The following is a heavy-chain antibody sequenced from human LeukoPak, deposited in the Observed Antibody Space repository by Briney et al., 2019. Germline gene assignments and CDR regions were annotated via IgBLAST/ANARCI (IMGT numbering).Heavy chain of an antibody. D-gene: IGHD3-16*02. Sequence: GASLKISCKASGYSCSSYLSGFVHQIPGKGLEGTGIIYRGDSDTRYSPSSQGQVTISADKSISTAYLQWSSLQASDTAMYYCATHGVMITFGGVIDHYRYFDLWGRGTLVTVSS. CDR3: ATHGVMITFGGVIDHYRYFDL. CDR1: GYSCSSYL. J-gene: IGHJ2*01. CDR2: IYRGDSDT. V-gene: IGHV5-51*07.